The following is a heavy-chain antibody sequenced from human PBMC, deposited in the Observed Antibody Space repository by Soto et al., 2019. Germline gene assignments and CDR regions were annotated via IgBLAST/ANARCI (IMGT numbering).Heavy chain of an antibody. CDR2: IIPILRIT. CDR3: TADIVDDY. D-gene: IGHD5-12*01. CDR1: GGTFNSHT. J-gene: IGHJ4*02. V-gene: IGHV1-69*02. Sequence: QVQLVQSGAEVRRPGSSVKVACKASGGTFNSHTITWVRQAPGQGLEWMGRIIPILRITNYAQKFQDRVTITADKSTNTAFMELSSLTSDDMAVYYCTADIVDDYWGQGTLVTVSS.